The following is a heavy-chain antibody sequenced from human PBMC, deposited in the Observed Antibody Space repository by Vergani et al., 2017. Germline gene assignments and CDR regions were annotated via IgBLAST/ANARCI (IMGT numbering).Heavy chain of an antibody. CDR2: IIPIFGTA. CDR1: GGTFSSYA. CDR3: ARDRYCGGDCYSGVDFDY. J-gene: IGHJ4*02. D-gene: IGHD2-21*02. V-gene: IGHV1-69*01. Sequence: QVQLVQSGAEVKKPGSSVKVSCKASGGTFSSYAISWVRQAPGQGLEWMGGIIPIFGTANYAQKFQGRVTITADESTGTAYMELSSLRSEDTAVYYCARDRYCGGDCYSGVDFDYWGQGTLVTVSS.